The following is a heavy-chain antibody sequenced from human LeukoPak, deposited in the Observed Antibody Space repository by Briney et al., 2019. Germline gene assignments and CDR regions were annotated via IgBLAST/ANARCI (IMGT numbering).Heavy chain of an antibody. CDR1: GGTFSGYA. D-gene: IGHD4-17*01. CDR2: IIPIFGTA. J-gene: IGHJ5*02. Sequence: SVKVSCKPSGGTFSGYAISWVRQAPGQGLEWMGGIIPIFGTANYEQKFQGRVTITTDESTSTAYMELSSLRSEDTAVYYCASYIYGDYTNWFDPWGQGTLVTASS. CDR3: ASYIYGDYTNWFDP. V-gene: IGHV1-69*05.